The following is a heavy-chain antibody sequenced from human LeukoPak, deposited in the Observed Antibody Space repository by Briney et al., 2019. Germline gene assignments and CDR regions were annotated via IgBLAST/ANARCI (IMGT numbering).Heavy chain of an antibody. CDR2: IYYSGST. CDR3: AKSGGSGLIDY. Sequence: SETLSLTCTVSGYSISSGYYWGWIRQPPGKGLEWIGSIYYSGSTYYNPSLKSRVTIYIDTSKNQFSLNLSSVTAADTAVYYCAKSGGSGLIDYWGQGTLVTVSS. J-gene: IGHJ4*02. V-gene: IGHV4-38-2*02. D-gene: IGHD1-26*01. CDR1: GYSISSGYY.